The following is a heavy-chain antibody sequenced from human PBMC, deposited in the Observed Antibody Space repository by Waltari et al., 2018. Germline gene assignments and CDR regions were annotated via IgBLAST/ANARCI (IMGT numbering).Heavy chain of an antibody. CDR2: IYTSGST. Sequence: QVQLQESGPGLVKPSQTLSLTCTVPGGSISRGSYYWSWIRQPAGKGLEWIGRIYTSGSTNYNPSLKSLVTISVDTSKNQFSLKLSSVTAADTAVYYCAAIAVAGNDAFDIWGQGTMVTVSS. CDR3: AAIAVAGNDAFDI. V-gene: IGHV4-61*02. CDR1: GGSISRGSYY. J-gene: IGHJ3*02. D-gene: IGHD6-19*01.